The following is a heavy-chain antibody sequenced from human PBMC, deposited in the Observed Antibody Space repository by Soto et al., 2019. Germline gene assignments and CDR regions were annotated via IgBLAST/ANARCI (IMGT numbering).Heavy chain of an antibody. CDR2: VYYTGKT. Sequence: SETLSLTCTVSGASIDDYSWTWVRQSPGKGLEWIGYVYYTGKTNYNPSLMSRVTISIDMSKTQYSLRLSSVTAADTAVYYCARTVWELHAFDIWGQGTLVTVSS. V-gene: IGHV4-59*01. J-gene: IGHJ3*02. CDR3: ARTVWELHAFDI. D-gene: IGHD1-26*01. CDR1: GASIDDYS.